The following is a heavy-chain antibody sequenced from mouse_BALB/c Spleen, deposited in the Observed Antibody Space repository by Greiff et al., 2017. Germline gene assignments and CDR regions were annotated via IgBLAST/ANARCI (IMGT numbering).Heavy chain of an antibody. Sequence: VQLQQSGAELVKPGASVKLSCTASGFNIKDTYMHWVKQRHEQGLEWIGRIDPANGNTKYDPEFQGKATITADTTSNTAYLQLSSLTSEDTAVLFCGREGDGDYGKDFAYWGQGTLVTVSA. CDR1: GFNIKDTY. J-gene: IGHJ3*01. D-gene: IGHD2-13*01. V-gene: IGHV14-3*02. CDR2: IDPANGNT. CDR3: GREGDGDYGKDFAY.